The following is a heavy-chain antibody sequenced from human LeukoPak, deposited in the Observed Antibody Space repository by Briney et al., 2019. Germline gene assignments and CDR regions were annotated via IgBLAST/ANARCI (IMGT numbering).Heavy chain of an antibody. J-gene: IGHJ6*02. CDR1: GYTFTGYY. CDR3: AGAPQADYDILTGPEYGMNV. D-gene: IGHD3-9*01. V-gene: IGHV1-46*01. Sequence: ASVNVSCKASGYTFTGYYMHWVRQAPGQGLEWMGIINPSGGSTSYAQKFQGRVTMTRDTSTSTVYMELSSLRSEDTAVYYCAGAPQADYDILTGPEYGMNVWGQGTTVTVSS. CDR2: INPSGGST.